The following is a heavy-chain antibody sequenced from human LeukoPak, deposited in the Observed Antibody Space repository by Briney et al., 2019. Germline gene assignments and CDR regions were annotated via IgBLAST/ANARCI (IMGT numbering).Heavy chain of an antibody. V-gene: IGHV1-18*01. CDR2: ISAYNCNT. CDR1: GYTFTSYG. J-gene: IGHJ4*02. CDR3: ARIAAAENYFDY. D-gene: IGHD6-13*01. Sequence: ASVKVSCKASGYTFTSYGISWVRQAPGQGLEWLGWISAYNCNTNYAQKLQARVTMTTDTSTSTVYMELRRVRSDDTAVYYCARIAAAENYFDYWGQGTLVTVSS.